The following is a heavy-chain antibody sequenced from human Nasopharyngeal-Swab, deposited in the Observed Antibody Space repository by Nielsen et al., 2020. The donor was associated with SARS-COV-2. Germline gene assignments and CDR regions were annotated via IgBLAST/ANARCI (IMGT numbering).Heavy chain of an antibody. Sequence: SETLSLTCDVYGGSFTTYLWNWIRQPPGKGLEWIGEINHRGSADYNPSLKSRVTMSVDTSKRKFSLKLSSVTAEDTAMYYCARGFGVMPSFFDYWGQGTLVSVS. CDR2: INHRGSA. CDR1: GGSFTTYL. CDR3: ARGFGVMPSFFDY. J-gene: IGHJ4*02. D-gene: IGHD3-10*01. V-gene: IGHV4-34*01.